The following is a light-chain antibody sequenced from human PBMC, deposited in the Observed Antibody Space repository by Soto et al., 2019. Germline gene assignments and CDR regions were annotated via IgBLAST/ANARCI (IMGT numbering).Light chain of an antibody. Sequence: DIQMTQSPSTLSASVGDRVTITCRASQYIHNYLAWYQQKPGEAPKLLIYEAANLESGVPSRFSGSGTGTEFTLTISSLQPDDFATYYCQQSNKYPWTFGQGTRVEI. CDR3: QQSNKYPWT. J-gene: IGKJ1*01. CDR1: QYIHNY. V-gene: IGKV1-5*03. CDR2: EAA.